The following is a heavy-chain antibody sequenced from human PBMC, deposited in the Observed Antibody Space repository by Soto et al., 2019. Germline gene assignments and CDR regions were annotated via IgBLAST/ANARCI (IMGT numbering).Heavy chain of an antibody. CDR3: GRGRSGQIVIFY. D-gene: IGHD3-3*02. J-gene: IGHJ4*02. V-gene: IGHV1-2*02. Sequence: ASVKVSCKTSGYTFTGHYIHWVRQAPQQGPEWMGEIGPESGATRYAEKFRGRVTMTMDTSITTVYTELRNLSPDDTAVYYCGRGRSGQIVIFYWGQGTPVTVSS. CDR2: IGPESGAT. CDR1: GYTFTGHY.